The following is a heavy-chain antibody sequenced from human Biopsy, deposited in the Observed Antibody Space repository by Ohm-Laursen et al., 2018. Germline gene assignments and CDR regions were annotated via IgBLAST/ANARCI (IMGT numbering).Heavy chain of an antibody. J-gene: IGHJ4*02. Sequence: ASVKVSCKASGFSFTGYYIHWVRQAPGQGLEWMGLINPGSGDTILAQKFQGRVSLTRDTSADTAYIKLTSLTSEDTATYYCARADASTFDSWGQGTLVTVSS. CDR1: GFSFTGYY. V-gene: IGHV1-46*01. CDR2: INPGSGDT. CDR3: ARADASTFDS.